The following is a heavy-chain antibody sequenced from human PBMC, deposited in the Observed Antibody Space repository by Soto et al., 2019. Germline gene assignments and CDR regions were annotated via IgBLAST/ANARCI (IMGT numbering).Heavy chain of an antibody. CDR3: ARQDYSNYRGGMDV. J-gene: IGHJ6*02. D-gene: IGHD2-2*01. Sequence: GKSLKISCKTSGYSFTSHWIAWVRQMPGKGLEWMGIIYPSDPDIRYRPSFQGQVTISVDKSISTAYLQWSSLKASDTATYYCARQDYSNYRGGMDVWGQGTTVTVSS. CDR2: IYPSDPDI. CDR1: GYSFTSHW. V-gene: IGHV5-51*01.